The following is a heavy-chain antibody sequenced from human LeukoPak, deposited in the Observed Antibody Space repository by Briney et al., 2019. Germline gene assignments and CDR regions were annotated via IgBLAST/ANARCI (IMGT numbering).Heavy chain of an antibody. CDR2: ISYDGSNK. J-gene: IGHJ1*01. Sequence: GGSLRLSCAPSGFTFSSYATHWVRQAPGKGLEWVAVISYDGSNKYYADSVKGRFTISRDNSKNTLYLQMNSLGAEDTAVYYCARVNRGDIYGSGSYYRPIGYFQHWGQGTLVTVSS. CDR1: GFTFSSYA. V-gene: IGHV3-30*04. CDR3: ARVNRGDIYGSGSYYRPIGYFQH. D-gene: IGHD3-10*01.